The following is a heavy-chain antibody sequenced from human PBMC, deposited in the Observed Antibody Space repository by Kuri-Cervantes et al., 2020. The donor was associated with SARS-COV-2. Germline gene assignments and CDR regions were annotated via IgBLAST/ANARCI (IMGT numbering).Heavy chain of an antibody. CDR1: GFTFSSYA. V-gene: IGHV3-30-3*01. CDR3: ARDRVGVHDY. D-gene: IGHD2-21*01. CDR2: MSYDGSNT. J-gene: IGHJ4*02. Sequence: GGSLRLSCAASGFTFSSYAIHWVRQAPGKGLEWVAIMSYDGSNTYYADSVKGRFTISRDNSKNTLYLQMNSLRTEDTAIYYCARDRVGVHDYWGQGTLVTVSS.